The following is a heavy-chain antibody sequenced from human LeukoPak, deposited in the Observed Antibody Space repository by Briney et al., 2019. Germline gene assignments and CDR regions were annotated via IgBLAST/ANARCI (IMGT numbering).Heavy chain of an antibody. D-gene: IGHD2-8*02. V-gene: IGHV1-69*05. CDR1: GGTFSCYA. CDR3: AREITGIRTHEAFDI. CDR2: IIPIFGTA. J-gene: IGHJ3*02. Sequence: GASVKVSCKASGGTFSCYAISGVRQAPGQGLEWTGAIIPIFGTANYAQKFQGRVTITTDESTSTAYMELSSLRSEDTAVYYCAREITGIRTHEAFDIWGQGTMVTVSS.